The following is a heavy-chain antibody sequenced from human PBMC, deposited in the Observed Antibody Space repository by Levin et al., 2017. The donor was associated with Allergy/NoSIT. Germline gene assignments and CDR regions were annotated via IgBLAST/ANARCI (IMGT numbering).Heavy chain of an antibody. V-gene: IGHV4-30-2*01. J-gene: IGHJ5*02. CDR3: TRGRNYGDYRELDP. Sequence: TLSLTCAVSGGSISSGGFSWNWFRQAPGKGLEWIGYISHSGTTYYNLSLKTRVAISLDRALNQFSLRLTSLTAADTAVYYCTRGRNYGDYRELDPWGQGTLVTVSS. CDR1: GGSISSGGFS. CDR2: ISHSGTT. D-gene: IGHD4-17*01.